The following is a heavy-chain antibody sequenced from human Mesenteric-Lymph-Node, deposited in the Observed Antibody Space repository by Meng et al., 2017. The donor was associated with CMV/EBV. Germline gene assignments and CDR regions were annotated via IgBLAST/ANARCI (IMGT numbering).Heavy chain of an antibody. J-gene: IGHJ6*02. CDR3: ARDKVPAAPYYYGMDV. D-gene: IGHD2-2*01. Sequence: GESLKISCAASGVTVSSYAMHWVRQAPGKGLEWVAVISHDGSNKNYADSVKGRFTISRDTSKNTLYLQMSTLRVDDTALYYCARDKVPAAPYYYGMDVWGQGTTVTVSS. V-gene: IGHV3-30*04. CDR2: ISHDGSNK. CDR1: GVTVSSYA.